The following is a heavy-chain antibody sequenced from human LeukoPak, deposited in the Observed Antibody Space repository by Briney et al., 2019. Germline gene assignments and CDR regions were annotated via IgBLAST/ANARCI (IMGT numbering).Heavy chain of an antibody. J-gene: IGHJ4*02. CDR2: IYTSGST. CDR3: AGSLSSATPFDY. CDR1: GGSINSYY. V-gene: IGHV4-4*07. D-gene: IGHD6-25*01. Sequence: PSETLSLTCTVSGGSINSYYWSWIRQPAGKGLEWIGRIYTSGSTNYNPSLKSRVTMSVDTSKNQFSLKLSSVTAADTAVYYCAGSLSSATPFDYWGQGTLVTVSS.